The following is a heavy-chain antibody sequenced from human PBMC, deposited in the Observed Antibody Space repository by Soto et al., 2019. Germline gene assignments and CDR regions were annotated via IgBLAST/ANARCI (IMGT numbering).Heavy chain of an antibody. CDR2: IYNSGNP. CDR3: ARHPAGTMGIDY. D-gene: IGHD3-10*01. Sequence: SETLSLTCTVSGASISSSGYYWGWIRQPPGKGLEWIGSIYNSGNPYPNPSLKSRVTISVDTSKNQFSLTLSSVTAADTAVYYCARHPAGTMGIDYWGKGTRVTVSS. V-gene: IGHV4-39*01. CDR1: GASISSSGYY. J-gene: IGHJ4*02.